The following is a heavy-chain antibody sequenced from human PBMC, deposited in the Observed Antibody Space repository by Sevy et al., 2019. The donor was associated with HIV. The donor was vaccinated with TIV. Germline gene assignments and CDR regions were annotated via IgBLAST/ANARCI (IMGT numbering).Heavy chain of an antibody. Sequence: SETLSLICTVSGGSISSYYWSWIRQPAGKGLEWIGSIYTSGSTNYNPSLKSRVTMSVDTSKNQFSLKLSSVTAADTAVYYCAIGSSWDSPIDYWGQGTLVTVSS. D-gene: IGHD6-13*01. V-gene: IGHV4-4*07. CDR3: AIGSSWDSPIDY. J-gene: IGHJ4*02. CDR2: IYTSGST. CDR1: GGSISSYY.